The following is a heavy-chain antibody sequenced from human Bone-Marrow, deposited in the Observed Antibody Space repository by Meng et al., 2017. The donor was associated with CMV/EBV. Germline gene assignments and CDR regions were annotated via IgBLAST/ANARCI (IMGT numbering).Heavy chain of an antibody. CDR3: ARVPTRTTVTTFDF. CDR1: GYTFTGYY. CDR2: INPNSGGT. D-gene: IGHD4-11*01. Sequence: ASVKVSCKASGYTFTGYYMHWVRQAPGQGLEWMGWINPNSGGTNYAQKFQGRVTMTRDTSISIAYMELSRLRSEDTAVYYCARVPTRTTVTTFDFWGQGTLVTVSS. V-gene: IGHV1-2*02. J-gene: IGHJ4*02.